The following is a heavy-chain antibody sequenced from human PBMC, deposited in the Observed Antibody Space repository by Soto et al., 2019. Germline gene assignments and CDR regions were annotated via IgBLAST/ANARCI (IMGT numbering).Heavy chain of an antibody. CDR3: ARHQYSDYSSRLDH. D-gene: IGHD4-4*01. Sequence: QVQLVQSGAQVKKTGSSVKVSCKASGDTISRYSVSWVRQAHGQGLEWVGGIRPIFGTAYYAQKIQARDTITADESTGTDYMELSSLTSEDTCVYYCARHQYSDYSSRLDHWCQGPLVTVSS. CDR2: IRPIFGTA. J-gene: IGHJ4*02. CDR1: GDTISRYS. V-gene: IGHV1-69*01.